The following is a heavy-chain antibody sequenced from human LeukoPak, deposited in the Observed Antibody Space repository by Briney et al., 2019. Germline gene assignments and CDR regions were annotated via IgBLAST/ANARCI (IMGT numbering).Heavy chain of an antibody. J-gene: IGHJ4*02. Sequence: GESLKISCQGSGYSFTSYWIGWVRQMPGKGLEWMGIIYPGDSDTRYSPSFQGQVTISADKSISTAYLQWSSLKASDTAMYYCARRQYSSSFSYYFDYWGQGTLVTVSS. CDR1: GYSFTSYW. D-gene: IGHD6-6*01. V-gene: IGHV5-51*01. CDR2: IYPGDSDT. CDR3: ARRQYSSSFSYYFDY.